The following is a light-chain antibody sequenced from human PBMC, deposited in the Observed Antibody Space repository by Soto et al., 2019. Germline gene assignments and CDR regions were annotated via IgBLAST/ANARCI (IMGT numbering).Light chain of an antibody. CDR3: ATWDDYLNGWV. Sequence: QSVLTQPPSASGTPGQRVTISCSGTRSNIGNNPVNWYLQLPGTAPKLLIYTNDQRPSGVPDRFSGSKSGTSASLAINGLQSDDEADYYCATWDDYLNGWVFGGGTKVTVL. CDR1: RSNIGNNP. CDR2: TND. V-gene: IGLV1-44*01. J-gene: IGLJ3*02.